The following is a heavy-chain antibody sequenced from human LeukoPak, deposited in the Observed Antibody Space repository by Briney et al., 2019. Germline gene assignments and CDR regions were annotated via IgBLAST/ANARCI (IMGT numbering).Heavy chain of an antibody. J-gene: IGHJ5*02. Sequence: SETLSLTCAVYGGSFSGYYWTWIRQPPGKGLEWIGEINHSGSTNYNSSLKSRVTISVDTSKSQFSLKLSSVTAADTAIYFCARRGLRFLESVKYSWFDPWGQGTLVTVSS. CDR1: GGSFSGYY. V-gene: IGHV4-34*01. D-gene: IGHD3-3*01. CDR2: INHSGST. CDR3: ARRGLRFLESVKYSWFDP.